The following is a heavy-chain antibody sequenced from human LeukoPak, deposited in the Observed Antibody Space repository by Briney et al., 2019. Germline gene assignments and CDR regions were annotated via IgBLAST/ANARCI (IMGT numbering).Heavy chain of an antibody. D-gene: IGHD3-22*01. CDR2: IYYSGRT. J-gene: IGHJ1*01. V-gene: IGHV4-39*01. Sequence: SETLSLTCSVSGDSVSRSDSYWDWIRQPPGKGLEWIGSIYYSGRTYYSPSLKSRVTMSVDPSNNQFSLNLRSVTAADTALYYCARRRYYDGSGYLVWGQGTLLSVSS. CDR1: GDSVSRSDSY. CDR3: ARRRYYDGSGYLV.